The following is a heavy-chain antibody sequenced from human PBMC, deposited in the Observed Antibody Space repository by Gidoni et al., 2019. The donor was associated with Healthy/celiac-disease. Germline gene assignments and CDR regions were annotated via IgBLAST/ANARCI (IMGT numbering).Heavy chain of an antibody. J-gene: IGHJ4*02. CDR2: IYHSGST. D-gene: IGHD2-21*02. Sequence: QVQLQESGPGLVKPSETLSLTCAVSGYSISSGYYWGWIRQPPGKGLEWIGSIYHSGSTYYNPSLKSRVTISVDTSKNQFSLKLSSVTAADTAVYYCASALHNCGGDCYWPTDDYWGQGTLVTVSS. CDR1: GYSISSGYY. CDR3: ASALHNCGGDCYWPTDDY. V-gene: IGHV4-38-2*01.